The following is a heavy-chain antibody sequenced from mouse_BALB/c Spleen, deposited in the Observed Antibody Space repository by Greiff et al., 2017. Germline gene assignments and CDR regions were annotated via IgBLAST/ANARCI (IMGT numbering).Heavy chain of an antibody. J-gene: IGHJ3*01. CDR2: INPDSSTI. CDR1: GFDFSRYW. V-gene: IGHV4-1*02. Sequence: EVKLVESGGGLVQPGGSLKLSCAASGFDFSRYWMSWVRQAPGKGLEWIGEINPDSSTINYTPSLKDKFIISRDNAKNTLYLQMSKVRSEDTALYYCAAYRYDWFAYWGQGTLVTVSA. CDR3: AAYRYDWFAY. D-gene: IGHD2-14*01.